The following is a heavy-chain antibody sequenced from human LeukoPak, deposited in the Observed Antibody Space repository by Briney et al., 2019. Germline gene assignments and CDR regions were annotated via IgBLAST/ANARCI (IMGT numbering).Heavy chain of an antibody. Sequence: SETLSLTCTVSGGSISSYYWSWIRQPAGKGLEWIGRIYTSGSTNYNPSLKSRVTISVDKSKNQFSLKLSSVTAADTAVFYCARAAGTRRPPGGYDSGWFDPWGQGTLVTVSS. V-gene: IGHV4-4*07. CDR3: ARAAGTRRPPGGYDSGWFDP. CDR1: GGSISSYY. D-gene: IGHD5-12*01. CDR2: IYTSGST. J-gene: IGHJ5*02.